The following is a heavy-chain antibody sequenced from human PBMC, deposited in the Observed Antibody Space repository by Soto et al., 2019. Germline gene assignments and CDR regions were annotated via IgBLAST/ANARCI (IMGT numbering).Heavy chain of an antibody. V-gene: IGHV4-31*03. CDR3: VRGNDNYDFWNNWSLDP. CDR1: GGSIRSGGYY. CDR2: IYYSGNT. Sequence: SETLSLTCTVSGGSIRSGGYYWSWVRQNPRRGLEWIGNIYYSGNTYYNPSLKSRLTISVDTSKNQFSLNLSSVTAADTAFYYCVRGNDNYDFWNNWSLDPWGQGTLVTVSS. D-gene: IGHD3-3*01. J-gene: IGHJ5*02.